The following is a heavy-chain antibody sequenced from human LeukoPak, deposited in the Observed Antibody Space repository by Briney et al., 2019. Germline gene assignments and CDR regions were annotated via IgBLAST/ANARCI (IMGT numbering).Heavy chain of an antibody. CDR2: IYYSGST. D-gene: IGHD2-2*01. J-gene: IGHJ5*02. Sequence: SETLSLTCNVSGGSLSSSNFYWGWIRQPPGKELEWIGGIYYSGSTYYNPSLKSRVTISVDTSKNQFSLKLSSVTAADTAVYYCARYCSSTRCPDRISWFDPWGQGTLVTVSS. CDR3: ARYCSSTRCPDRISWFDP. V-gene: IGHV4-39*01. CDR1: GGSLSSSNFY.